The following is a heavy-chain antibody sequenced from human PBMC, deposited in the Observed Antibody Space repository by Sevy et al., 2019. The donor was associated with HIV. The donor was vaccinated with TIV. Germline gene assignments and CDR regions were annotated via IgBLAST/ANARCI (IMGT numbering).Heavy chain of an antibody. V-gene: IGHV3-48*02. Sequence: GGSLRLSCAASGFTFSSYSMNWVRQAPGKGLEWVSYISRSSSTIYYADSVKGRFTISRDNAKNSLYLQMNSLRDEDTAVYYCERERKMYDGSGYYFHFDYWGQGTLVTVSS. CDR1: GFTFSSYS. CDR2: ISRSSSTI. CDR3: ERERKMYDGSGYYFHFDY. J-gene: IGHJ4*02. D-gene: IGHD3-22*01.